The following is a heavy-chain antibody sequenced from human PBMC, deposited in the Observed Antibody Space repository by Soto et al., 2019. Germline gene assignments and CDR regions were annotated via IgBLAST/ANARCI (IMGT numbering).Heavy chain of an antibody. Sequence: QVQLQESGPGLVKPSGTLSLTCAVSGGSISSSNWWSWVRQPPGKGLEWIGEIYHSGSTNYNPSLKRRVTISVDKSKNQFSLKLSSVTAADTAVYYCAREYSSAVRGQYFQHWGQGTLVTVSS. V-gene: IGHV4-4*02. D-gene: IGHD6-25*01. CDR2: IYHSGST. CDR1: GGSISSSNW. CDR3: AREYSSAVRGQYFQH. J-gene: IGHJ1*01.